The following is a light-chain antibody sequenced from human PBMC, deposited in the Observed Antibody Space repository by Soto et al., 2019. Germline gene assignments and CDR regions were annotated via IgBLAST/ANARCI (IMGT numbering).Light chain of an antibody. CDR3: QQYGSSPIT. J-gene: IGKJ5*01. V-gene: IGKV3-20*01. Sequence: EIVLTQSPATLSLSPGERATLSCRASQSVGTFFAWYQQKPGQAPRLLIYDASNRATGIPDRFSGSGSGTDFTLTISRVEPEDFALYYCQQYGSSPITFGQGTRLEIK. CDR1: QSVGTF. CDR2: DAS.